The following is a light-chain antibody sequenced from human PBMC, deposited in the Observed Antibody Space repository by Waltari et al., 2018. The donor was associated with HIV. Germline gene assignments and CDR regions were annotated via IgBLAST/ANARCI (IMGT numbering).Light chain of an antibody. V-gene: IGLV8-61*01. CDR3: VLYMGSGISV. J-gene: IGLJ3*02. Sequence: QTVVTQETSFSVSPGGTVTPTCGLSSGPASTRSSPSWYQQTPGQAPRTLICSTNTRSSGVPERFSGSILGNKAALTITGAQADDESDYYCVLYMGSGISVFGGGTKLTVL. CDR1: SGPASTRSS. CDR2: STN.